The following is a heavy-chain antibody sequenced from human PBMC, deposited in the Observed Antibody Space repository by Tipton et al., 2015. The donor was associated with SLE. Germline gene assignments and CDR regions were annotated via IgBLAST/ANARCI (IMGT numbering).Heavy chain of an antibody. CDR2: IYTSGSI. D-gene: IGHD6-6*01. V-gene: IGHV4-61*02. J-gene: IGHJ4*02. CDR3: AREKYSSSSFDY. CDR1: GGSISSGSYY. Sequence: TLSLTCTVSGGSISSGSYYWSWIRQPAGKGLEWIGRIYTSGSINYNPSLKSRVTISVDTSKNQFSLKLSSVTAADTAVYYCAREKYSSSSFDYWGQGTLVTVPS.